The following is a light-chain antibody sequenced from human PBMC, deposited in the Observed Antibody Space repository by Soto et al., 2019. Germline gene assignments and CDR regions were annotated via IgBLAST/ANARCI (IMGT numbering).Light chain of an antibody. J-gene: IGKJ1*01. Sequence: DIELTQSPATLSASVGERVTISCRASQSISSWLAWYQQKPGKAPKLLIYKASSLETGIPYRFSGSGSGTEFTLTISRLQPEDFAAYYCQQYSSYCTFGQGTKVDIK. V-gene: IGKV1-5*03. CDR3: QQYSSYCT. CDR2: KAS. CDR1: QSISSW.